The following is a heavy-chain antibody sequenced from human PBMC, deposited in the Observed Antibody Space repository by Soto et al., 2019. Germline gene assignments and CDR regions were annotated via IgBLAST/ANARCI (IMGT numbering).Heavy chain of an antibody. CDR2: IIPILGIA. CDR3: ARQGYCSSTSCHEGGIDV. CDR1: GGTFSSYT. Sequence: QVQLVQSGAEVKKPGSSVKVSCKASGGTFSSYTISWVRQAPGQGLEWMGRIIPILGIANYAQKFQGRVTITADKSTSTAYMELSSLRSEDTAVYYCARQGYCSSTSCHEGGIDVWGKGTTVTVSS. D-gene: IGHD2-2*01. V-gene: IGHV1-69*02. J-gene: IGHJ6*04.